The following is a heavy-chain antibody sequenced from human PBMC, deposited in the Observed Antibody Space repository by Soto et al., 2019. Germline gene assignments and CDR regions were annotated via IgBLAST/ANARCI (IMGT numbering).Heavy chain of an antibody. CDR2: IIPIIGII. D-gene: IGHD4-4*01. CDR3: AGDPDSHYNDSHASSYP. V-gene: IGHV1-69*08. CDR1: GGTFSTYT. J-gene: IGHJ5*02. Sequence: QVQLVQSGAEVKKPGSSVKVSCKASGGTFSTYTITWVRQAPGQGLEWMGRIIPIIGIINYAQKFQGRVTISPEKFPGSXYMELTGLRSDDTAVYYCAGDPDSHYNDSHASSYPWGQGTLVTVSS.